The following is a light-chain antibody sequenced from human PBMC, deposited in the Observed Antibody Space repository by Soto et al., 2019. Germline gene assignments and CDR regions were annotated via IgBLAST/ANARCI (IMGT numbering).Light chain of an antibody. CDR2: DVS. CDR1: SSDVGGYNY. CDR3: CSYAGGSYV. V-gene: IGLV2-11*01. Sequence: QSALTQPRSVSGSPGQSVAISCTGTSSDVGGYNYVSWYQQHPGKAPKLMIYDVSKRPSGVSDRFSGSKSGNTASLTISGLQAEDEAYYYCCSYAGGSYVFGSGTKLTVL. J-gene: IGLJ1*01.